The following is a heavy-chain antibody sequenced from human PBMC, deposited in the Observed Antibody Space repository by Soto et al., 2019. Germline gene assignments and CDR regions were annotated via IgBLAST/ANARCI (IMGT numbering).Heavy chain of an antibody. CDR1: GFTFTSYA. Sequence: QVQLVESGGGVVQPGRSLRLSCAASGFTFTSYAMHWVRQAPGKGLEWVAVISNDGSNYYYADSVRGRFTISRDNTKNPLFLQMSSLRGDDSGVYYCARGTTLAIFDYGMDVWGQGTTVTVSS. CDR3: ARGTTLAIFDYGMDV. V-gene: IGHV3-30-3*01. D-gene: IGHD3-3*01. CDR2: ISNDGSNY. J-gene: IGHJ6*02.